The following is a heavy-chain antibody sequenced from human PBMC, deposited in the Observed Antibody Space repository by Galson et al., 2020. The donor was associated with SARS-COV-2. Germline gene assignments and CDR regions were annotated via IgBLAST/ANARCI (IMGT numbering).Heavy chain of an antibody. D-gene: IGHD3-3*01. Sequence: SVKVSCKPSGGTFSSYAISWVRQAPGQGLEWMGRIIPILGIANYAQKFQGRVTITADNSTSTAYMELSSLRSEDTAVYYCAKDRLQLRFLASRYGMDVWGQGTTVTVSS. CDR3: AKDRLQLRFLASRYGMDV. CDR2: IIPILGIA. V-gene: IGHV1-69*04. CDR1: GGTFSSYA. J-gene: IGHJ6*02.